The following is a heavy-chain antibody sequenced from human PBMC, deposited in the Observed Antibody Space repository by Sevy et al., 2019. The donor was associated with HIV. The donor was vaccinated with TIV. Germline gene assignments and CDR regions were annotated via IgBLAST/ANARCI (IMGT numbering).Heavy chain of an antibody. D-gene: IGHD3-22*01. CDR1: GYTITDYA. V-gene: IGHV1-18*01. CDR2: ISAYYGRT. J-gene: IGHJ4*02. Sequence: ASVKVSCKASGYTITDYAISWVRQAPGGGLEWVGWISAYYGRTIYAPSLQGRVTLTKNTSTNTAYMELRSLRSDDTAVYYCVREAQYSYYIYFAYWGQGTLVTVSS. CDR3: VREAQYSYYIYFAY.